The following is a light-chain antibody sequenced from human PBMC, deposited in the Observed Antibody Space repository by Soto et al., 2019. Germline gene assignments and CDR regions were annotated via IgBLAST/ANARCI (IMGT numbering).Light chain of an antibody. CDR1: SSDVGSYNY. J-gene: IGLJ1*01. V-gene: IGLV2-14*01. Sequence: QSGLTQPASVSGSLGQSITISCTGTSSDVGSYNYVSWYQQHPGKAPKLIIFEVSNRPSGVSSRFSGPKSGNTASLTISGLQAEDEADYHCSSYSDPQSLHAFPTG. CDR3: SSYSDPQSLHA. CDR2: EVS.